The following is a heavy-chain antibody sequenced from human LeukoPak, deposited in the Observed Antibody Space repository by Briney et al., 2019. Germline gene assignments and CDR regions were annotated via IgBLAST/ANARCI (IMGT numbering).Heavy chain of an antibody. CDR2: IYYSGST. J-gene: IGHJ3*02. D-gene: IGHD4-17*01. CDR3: ARYGDYTRDAFDI. V-gene: IGHV4-59*01. Sequence: PETLSLTCTVSGGSISSYYWSWIRQPPGRGLEWIGYIYYSGSTNYNPSLKSRVTISVDTSKNQFSLKLSSVTAADTAVYYCARYGDYTRDAFDIWGQGTMVTVSS. CDR1: GGSISSYY.